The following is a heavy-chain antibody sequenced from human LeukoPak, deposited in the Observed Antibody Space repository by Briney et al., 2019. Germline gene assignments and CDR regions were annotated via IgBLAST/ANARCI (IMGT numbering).Heavy chain of an antibody. V-gene: IGHV1-69*04. CDR1: GGTFSSYT. CDR2: IIPILGIA. Sequence: GSSVKVSCKASGGTFSSYTISWVRQAPGQGLEWMGRIIPILGIANYAQKFQGRVTITADKSTSTAYMELSSLRSEDTAVYYCAREESRGGSRYLDYWGQGTLVTVSS. D-gene: IGHD1-14*01. CDR3: AREESRGGSRYLDY. J-gene: IGHJ4*02.